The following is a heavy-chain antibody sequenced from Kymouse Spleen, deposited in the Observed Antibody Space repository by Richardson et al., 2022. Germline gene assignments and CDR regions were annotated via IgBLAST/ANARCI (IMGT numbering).Heavy chain of an antibody. Sequence: QVQLQQWGAGLLKPSETLSLTCAVYGGSFSGYYWSWIRQPPGKGLEWIGEINHSGSTNYNPSLKSRVTISVDTSKNQFSLKLSSVTAADTAVYYCARGEYNWNPFDYWGQGTLVTVSS. CDR2: INHSGST. J-gene: IGHJ4*02. V-gene: IGHV4-34*01. D-gene: IGHD1-1*01. CDR1: GGSFSGYY. CDR3: ARGEYNWNPFDY.